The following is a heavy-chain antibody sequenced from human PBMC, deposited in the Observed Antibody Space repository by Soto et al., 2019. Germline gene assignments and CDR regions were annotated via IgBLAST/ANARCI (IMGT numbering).Heavy chain of an antibody. J-gene: IGHJ4*02. CDR2: TRNKANSYTT. Sequence: EVQLVESGGGLVQPGGSLRLSCAASGFTFSDHYMDWVRQAPGKGLEWVGRTRNKANSYTTEYAGSLKGRFTISRDYSKNSLYLQMNSLKTEDTAVYYCARWCGYRNYFDYWGQGPLVTVSS. CDR1: GFTFSDHY. V-gene: IGHV3-72*01. CDR3: ARWCGYRNYFDY. D-gene: IGHD3-3*01.